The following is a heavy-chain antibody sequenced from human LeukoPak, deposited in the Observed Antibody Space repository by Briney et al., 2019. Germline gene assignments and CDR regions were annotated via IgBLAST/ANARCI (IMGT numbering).Heavy chain of an antibody. CDR3: ALDGVAGTFYYYYMDV. D-gene: IGHD6-19*01. J-gene: IGHJ6*03. V-gene: IGHV3-23*01. Sequence: GGSLRLSCAASGFTFSSYAMSWVRQAPGKGLEWVSAISGSGGSTYYADSVKGRFTISRDNSKNTLYLQMNSLRAEDTAVYYCALDGVAGTFYYYYMDVWGKGTTVTVSS. CDR1: GFTFSSYA. CDR2: ISGSGGST.